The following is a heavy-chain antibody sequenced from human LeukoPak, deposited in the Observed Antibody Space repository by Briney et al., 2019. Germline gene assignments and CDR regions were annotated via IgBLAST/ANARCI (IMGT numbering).Heavy chain of an antibody. D-gene: IGHD1-1*01. J-gene: IGHJ4*02. CDR3: ARTLPNWNLDY. CDR1: GGTFSSYA. CDR2: IIPIFGTA. Sequence: ASVKVSCRASGGTFSSYAISWVRQAPGQGLEWMGGIIPIFGTANYAQKFQGRVTITTDESTSTAYMELSSLRSEDTAVYYCARTLPNWNLDYWGQGTLVTVSS. V-gene: IGHV1-69*05.